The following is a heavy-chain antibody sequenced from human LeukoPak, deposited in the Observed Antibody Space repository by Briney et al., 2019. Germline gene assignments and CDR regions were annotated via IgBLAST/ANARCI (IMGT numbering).Heavy chain of an antibody. V-gene: IGHV4-34*01. Sequence: SETLSLTCAVYGGSLSGYYWSWIRQPPGKGLEWIGEINHSGNTNYSPSLKSRVTISVDTSKNQFSLKLNSVTAADTAVYHCARKTYSSSSCWAYWGQGTQVTVSS. CDR1: GGSLSGYY. J-gene: IGHJ4*02. CDR3: ARKTYSSSSCWAY. CDR2: INHSGNT. D-gene: IGHD6-13*01.